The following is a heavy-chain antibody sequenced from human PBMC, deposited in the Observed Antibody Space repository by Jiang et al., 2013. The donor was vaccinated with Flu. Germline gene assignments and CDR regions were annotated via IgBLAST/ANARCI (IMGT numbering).Heavy chain of an antibody. CDR3: ATYWRGPYDSSGYAFIDY. D-gene: IGHD3-22*01. J-gene: IGHJ4*02. CDR2: FDPEDGET. Sequence: SGAEVKKPGASVKVSCKVSGYTLTELSMHWVRQAPGKGLEWMGGFDPEDGETIYAQKFQGRVTMTEDTSTDTAYMELSSLRSEDTAVYYCATYWRGPYDSSGYAFIDYWGQGTLVTVSS. CDR1: GYTLTELS. V-gene: IGHV1-24*01.